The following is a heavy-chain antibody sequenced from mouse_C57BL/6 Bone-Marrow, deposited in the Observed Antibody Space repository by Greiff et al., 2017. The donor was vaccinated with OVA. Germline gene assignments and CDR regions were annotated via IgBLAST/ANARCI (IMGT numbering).Heavy chain of an antibody. CDR2: IYPGDGDT. Sequence: VQVVESGPELVKPGASVKISCKASGYAFSSSWMNWVKQRPGKGLEWIGRIYPGDGDTNYNGKFKGKATLTADKSSSTAYMQLSSLTSEDSAVYFCASYDGYYPWFAYWGQGTLVTVSA. D-gene: IGHD2-3*01. CDR1: GYAFSSSW. V-gene: IGHV1-82*01. CDR3: ASYDGYYPWFAY. J-gene: IGHJ3*01.